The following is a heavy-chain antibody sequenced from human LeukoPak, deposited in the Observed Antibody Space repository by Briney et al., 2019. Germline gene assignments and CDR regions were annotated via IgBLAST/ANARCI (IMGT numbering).Heavy chain of an antibody. V-gene: IGHV3-21*06. J-gene: IGHJ4*02. CDR1: GFTFSGYS. CDR2: IDREGTYT. Sequence: GGSLRLSCAASGFTFSGYSMNWVRQAPGKGLEWVSSIDREGTYTVYADSVKGRFTISRDNAKNSLYLQMNNLRAEDTAVYYCARYETIGVTTGDYWGRGTLVTASS. CDR3: ARYETIGVTTGDY. D-gene: IGHD1-1*01.